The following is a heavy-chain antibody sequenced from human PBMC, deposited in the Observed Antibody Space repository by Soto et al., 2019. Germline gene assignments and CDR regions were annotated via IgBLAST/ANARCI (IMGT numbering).Heavy chain of an antibody. CDR1: GDSLTNNHW. J-gene: IGHJ4*02. CDR2: ICHTGRP. Sequence: QLQLRESGPGLVQPSGTLSLTCDVSGDSLTNNHWWSWVRQAPGKGLEWIGEICHTGRPNYNPSLKSRVAISIDKSKNQFYLKLSSVTAADTAVYYCVRDSRTGCSSINCYMHWGQGTLVTVSS. V-gene: IGHV4-4*02. D-gene: IGHD2-15*01. CDR3: VRDSRTGCSSINCYMH.